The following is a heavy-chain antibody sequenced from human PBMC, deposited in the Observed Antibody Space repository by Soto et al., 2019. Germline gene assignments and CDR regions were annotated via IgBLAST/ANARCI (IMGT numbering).Heavy chain of an antibody. CDR2: IKSDGSGT. J-gene: IGHJ4*02. D-gene: IGHD3-22*01. V-gene: IGHV3-74*01. Sequence: EVQLVESGGGLVQPGGSLSLSCAASGFPFSSYWMHWVRQVPGKGPMWVSRIKSDGSGTYYADSVQGRFIMSRDNAQDTLHLQMNSLRVEDTAVYYCVRGDGDYHDGNGYLGRHWGQGTLVTVSS. CDR3: VRGDGDYHDGNGYLGRH. CDR1: GFPFSSYW.